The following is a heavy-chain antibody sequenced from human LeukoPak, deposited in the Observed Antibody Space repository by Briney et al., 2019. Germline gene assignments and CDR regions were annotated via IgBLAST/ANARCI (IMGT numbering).Heavy chain of an antibody. CDR1: GYTFIGYY. D-gene: IGHD5-24*01. Sequence: ASVKLSCTASGYTFIGYYMNWIRQPPGQGLDWMSWINPHSGGTNSEQNFQGRGTMSRDTSISTVYMELSRLRSDDTALYYCAREGVIGDGYNFFDYWGQGTLVTVSS. V-gene: IGHV1-2*02. J-gene: IGHJ4*02. CDR3: AREGVIGDGYNFFDY. CDR2: INPHSGGT.